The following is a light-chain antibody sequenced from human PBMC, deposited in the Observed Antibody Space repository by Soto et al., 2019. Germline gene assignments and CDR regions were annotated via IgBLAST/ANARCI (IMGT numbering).Light chain of an antibody. J-gene: IGKJ5*01. V-gene: IGKV3-11*01. CDR2: DAS. CDR3: LQRSKWPRT. CDR1: QSVSIY. Sequence: EIVLPQSPATLSLSPGERATLSCRASQSVSIYLTWYQQKPGQAPRLLMYDASNRATGIPARFSGSGSGTDFTLTISSLEPEEFAVYYCLQRSKWPRTFGQGTRLEIK.